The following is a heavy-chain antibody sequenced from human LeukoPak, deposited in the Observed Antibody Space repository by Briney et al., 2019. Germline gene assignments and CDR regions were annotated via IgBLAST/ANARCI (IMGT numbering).Heavy chain of an antibody. CDR3: AKVLPGPFRY. D-gene: IGHD1-1*01. J-gene: IGHJ4*02. Sequence: PGGSLRLSCAASGFILSSYAMHWVRQAPSKGLEWVAFTQHDGDDKYYADSVKGRFTISRDNSKNTLYLQMNSLRAEDTAVYYCAKVLPGPFRYWGQGTLVTVSS. CDR2: TQHDGDDK. CDR1: GFILSSYA. V-gene: IGHV3-30*02.